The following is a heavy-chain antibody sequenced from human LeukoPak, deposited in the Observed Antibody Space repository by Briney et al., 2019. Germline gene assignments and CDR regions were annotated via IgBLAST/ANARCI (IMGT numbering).Heavy chain of an antibody. CDR1: GGSFRDYY. CDR2: INHSGST. Sequence: SETLSLTCAVYGGSFRDYYWSWIRQPPEKGLEWIGEINHSGSTNYNPSLKSRVAISLDTSKNQFSLKLTSVTAADTALYYCAKAPYLSSGSWGQGILVAVSS. V-gene: IGHV4-34*01. CDR3: AKAPYLSSGS. D-gene: IGHD3-22*01. J-gene: IGHJ3*01.